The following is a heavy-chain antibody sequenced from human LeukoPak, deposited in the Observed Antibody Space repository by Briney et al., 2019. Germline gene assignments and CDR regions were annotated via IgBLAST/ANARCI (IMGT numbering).Heavy chain of an antibody. V-gene: IGHV3-7*03. CDR3: VRDDGNRTGSTYFDAIDI. CDR1: GFAFNRYW. D-gene: IGHD3-9*01. Sequence: QPGGSLRLSCVASGFAFNRYWMIWLRQAPGKGLEWVANVNRDGNEKHYVDSVEGRFTISRDNAKNSLYLQMNTLRNEDTAVYYCVRDDGNRTGSTYFDAIDIWGRGTLVTVSS. CDR2: VNRDGNEK. J-gene: IGHJ3*02.